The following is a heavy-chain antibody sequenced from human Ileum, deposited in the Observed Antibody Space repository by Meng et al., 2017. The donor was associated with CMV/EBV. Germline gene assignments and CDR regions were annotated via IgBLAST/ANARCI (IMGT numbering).Heavy chain of an antibody. Sequence: LSCAASGFTSSTYAMSWVRQAPGKGLEWVSGISASGSPYYADSVKGRLTMSRDNSKNALYLQMNSLSAEDTAVYYCAKRGADWYFDLWGRGTLVTVSS. CDR1: GFTSSTYA. J-gene: IGHJ2*01. D-gene: IGHD1-26*01. V-gene: IGHV3-23*01. CDR3: AKRGADWYFDL. CDR2: ISASGSP.